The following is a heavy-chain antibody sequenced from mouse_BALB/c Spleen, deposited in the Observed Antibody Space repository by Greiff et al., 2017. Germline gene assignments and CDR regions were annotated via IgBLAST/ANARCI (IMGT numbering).Heavy chain of an antibody. CDR3: AREGGSDGYSAWFAY. D-gene: IGHD2-3*01. V-gene: IGHV7-3*02. CDR2: IRNKANGYTT. Sequence: EVHLVESGGGLVQPGGSLRLSCATSGFTFTDYYMSWVRQPPGKALEWLGFIRNKANGYTTEYSASVKGRFTISRDNSQSILYLQMNTLRAEDSATYYCAREGGSDGYSAWFAYWGQGTLVTVSA. CDR1: GFTFTDYY. J-gene: IGHJ3*01.